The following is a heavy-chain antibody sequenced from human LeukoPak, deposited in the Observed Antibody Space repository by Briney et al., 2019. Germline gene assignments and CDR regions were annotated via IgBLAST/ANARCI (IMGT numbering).Heavy chain of an antibody. CDR1: GGSISSGGYY. V-gene: IGHV4-31*03. D-gene: IGHD3-10*01. CDR2: IHYTGST. Sequence: SETLSLTCTVSGGSISSGGYYWSWIRQHPGKGLEWIGYIHYTGSTYYNASLKSRVTISVDTSKNQFSLKLSSVTAADTAVYYCARQHRITMVRGATADYWGQGTLVTVSS. CDR3: ARQHRITMVRGATADY. J-gene: IGHJ4*02.